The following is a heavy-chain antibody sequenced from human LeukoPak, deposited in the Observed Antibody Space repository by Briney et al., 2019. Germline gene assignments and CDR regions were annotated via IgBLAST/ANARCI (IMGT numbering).Heavy chain of an antibody. CDR1: GGSISSYY. D-gene: IGHD6-6*01. CDR3: ASFEYSSSYYFDY. V-gene: IGHV4-59*01. J-gene: IGHJ4*02. Sequence: SETLSLTCTVSGGSISSYYWSWIRQPPGKGLEWIGYIYYSGSTNYNPSLKSRVTISVDTSKNQFSLKLGSVTAADTAVYYCASFEYSSSYYFDYWGQGTLVTVSS. CDR2: IYYSGST.